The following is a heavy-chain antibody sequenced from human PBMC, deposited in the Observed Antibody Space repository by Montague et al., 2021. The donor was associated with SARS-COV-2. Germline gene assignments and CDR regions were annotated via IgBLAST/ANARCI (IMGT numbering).Heavy chain of an antibody. Sequence: SLRLSCAASGFTFSSYAMHWVRQAPGKGLEWVAVISYDGSNKYYADSVKGRFTISRDNSKNTLYLQMNCLRAEDTAVYYCARDLDDGSGSYYFDYWGQGTLVTVSS. J-gene: IGHJ4*02. D-gene: IGHD3-10*01. CDR1: GFTFSSYA. CDR3: ARDLDDGSGSYYFDY. CDR2: ISYDGSNK. V-gene: IGHV3-30-3*01.